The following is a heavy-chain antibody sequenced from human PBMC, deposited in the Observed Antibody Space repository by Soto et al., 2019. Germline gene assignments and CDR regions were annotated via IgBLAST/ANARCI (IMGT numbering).Heavy chain of an antibody. D-gene: IGHD3-10*01. J-gene: IGHJ6*02. CDR1: GFTFSSYS. Sequence: RRLSCAASGFTFSSYSMNWVRQAPGKGLEWVSSISSSSSYIYYADSVKGRFTISRDNAKNSLYLQMNSLRAEDTAVYYCARELYYYGSASYWTRYYYYYGMDVWGQGTKVTVYS. CDR3: ARELYYYGSASYWTRYYYYYGMDV. CDR2: ISSSSSYI. V-gene: IGHV3-21*01.